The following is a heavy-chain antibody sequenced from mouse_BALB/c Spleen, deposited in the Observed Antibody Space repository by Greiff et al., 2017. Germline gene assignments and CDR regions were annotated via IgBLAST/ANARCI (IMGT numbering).Heavy chain of an antibody. Sequence: EVQLVESGGGLVQPGGSLKLSCAASGFTFSSYGMSWVRQTPDKRLELVATINSNGGSTNYPASVKGRFTISRDNAKNTLYLQMSSLKSEDTAMYYCARDHYDYDGYYAMDYWGQGTSVTVSS. CDR1: GFTFSSYG. J-gene: IGHJ4*01. CDR3: ARDHYDYDGYYAMDY. V-gene: IGHV5-6-3*01. CDR2: INSNGGST. D-gene: IGHD2-4*01.